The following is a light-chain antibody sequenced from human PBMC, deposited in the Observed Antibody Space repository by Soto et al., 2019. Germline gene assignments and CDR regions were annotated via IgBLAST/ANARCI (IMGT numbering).Light chain of an antibody. CDR1: TSNIGSKT. V-gene: IGLV1-44*01. J-gene: IGLJ2*01. CDR2: NNN. Sequence: QSVLTQPPSASGTPGQRVTISCSGSTSNIGSKTVSWYQQLPGSAPRVLIYNNNERPSGVPDRFSGSKSGTSASLAISGRQSEDEADYYCATWDDSRPAVFGGGTKVTVL. CDR3: ATWDDSRPAV.